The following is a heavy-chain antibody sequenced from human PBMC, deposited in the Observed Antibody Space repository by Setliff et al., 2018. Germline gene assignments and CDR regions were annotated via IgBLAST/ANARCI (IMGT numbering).Heavy chain of an antibody. Sequence: ASVKVSCKASGYTFSSYSMHWVRQAPGQRXXXXXXXXXXXXXXQYSXXFQGRLTITRDTSANTAYMELSSLRSEDTALYYCARYNWNTNWFDPWGQGTLVTVSS. V-gene: IGHV1-3*01. D-gene: IGHD1-20*01. J-gene: IGHJ5*02. CDR1: GYTFSSYS. CDR2: XXXXXXXX. CDR3: ARYNWNTNWFDP.